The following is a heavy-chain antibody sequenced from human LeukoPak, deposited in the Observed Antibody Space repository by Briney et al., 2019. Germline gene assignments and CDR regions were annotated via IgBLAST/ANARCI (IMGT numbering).Heavy chain of an antibody. D-gene: IGHD3-3*01. CDR3: ARDGIRFPGQWVDWFDP. Sequence: KPSETLSLTCTVSGGSLSSSSYYWGWVRQPPGKGLEWIVSIYYSGSTYYNTSPKSRVTISVDTSKTQFSLKLSSVTAADTAVYYCARDGIRFPGQWVDWFDPWGQGTLVTVSS. V-gene: IGHV4-39*07. CDR2: IYYSGST. J-gene: IGHJ5*02. CDR1: GGSLSSSSYY.